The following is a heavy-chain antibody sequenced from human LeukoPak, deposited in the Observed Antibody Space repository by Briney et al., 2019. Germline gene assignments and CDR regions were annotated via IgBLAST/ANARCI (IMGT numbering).Heavy chain of an antibody. CDR3: ARLRSPGIA. CDR1: GGSFSGDF. J-gene: IGHJ5*02. D-gene: IGHD3-16*01. V-gene: IGHV4-34*01. Sequence: SETLSLTCAVYGGSFSGDFWSWIRQPPGKGLEWIGEIRHNGRTNYNPSLKSRLTISVDPSKNLLSLKLSSVTAADTAVYYCARLRSPGIAWGQGTLVTVSS. CDR2: IRHNGRT.